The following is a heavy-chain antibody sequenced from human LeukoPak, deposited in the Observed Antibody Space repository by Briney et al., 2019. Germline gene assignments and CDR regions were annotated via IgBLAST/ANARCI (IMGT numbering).Heavy chain of an antibody. Sequence: GASVKVSCKASGGTFSSYAISWVRQAPGQGLEWMGGTIPIFGTANYAQKFQGRVTITADESTSTAYMELSSLRSEDTAVYYCARVGSYYDSSGYFYDIWGQGTMVTVSS. J-gene: IGHJ3*02. D-gene: IGHD3-22*01. V-gene: IGHV1-69*13. CDR2: TIPIFGTA. CDR1: GGTFSSYA. CDR3: ARVGSYYDSSGYFYDI.